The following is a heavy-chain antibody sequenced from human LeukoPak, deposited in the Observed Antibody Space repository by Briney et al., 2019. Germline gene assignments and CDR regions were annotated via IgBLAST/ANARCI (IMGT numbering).Heavy chain of an antibody. CDR2: IYYSGST. J-gene: IGHJ5*02. CDR1: GGSISSYY. D-gene: IGHD3-9*01. CDR3: ARGKPDILTADP. Sequence: PSETLSLTCTVSGGSISSYYWSWIRQPPGKGLEWIGYIYYSGSTNYNPSLKSRVTISVDTSKNQFSLKLSSATAADTAVYYCARGKPDILTADPWGQGTLVTVSS. V-gene: IGHV4-59*01.